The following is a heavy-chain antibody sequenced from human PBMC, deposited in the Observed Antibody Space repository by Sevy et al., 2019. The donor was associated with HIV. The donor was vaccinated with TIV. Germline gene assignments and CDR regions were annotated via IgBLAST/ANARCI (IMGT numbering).Heavy chain of an antibody. D-gene: IGHD1-26*01. CDR2: ISSSSSTI. CDR1: GFTFSSYS. Sequence: GGSLRLSCAASGFTFSSYSMNWVRQAPGKGLEWVSYISSSSSTINYANSVKGRFTISRDNAKNSLYLQMNSLRDEDTAVYYCARVGLRVGATAPFDYWGQGTLVTVSS. J-gene: IGHJ4*02. V-gene: IGHV3-48*02. CDR3: ARVGLRVGATAPFDY.